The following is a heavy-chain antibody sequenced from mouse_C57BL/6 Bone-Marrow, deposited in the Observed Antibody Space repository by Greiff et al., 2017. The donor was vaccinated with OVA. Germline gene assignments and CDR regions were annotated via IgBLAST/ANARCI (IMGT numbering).Heavy chain of an antibody. CDR3: TEDPFAY. J-gene: IGHJ3*01. CDR2: IDPENGDT. CDR1: GFNIKDDY. Sequence: EVQLQQSGAELVRPGASVKLSCTASGFNIKDDYMHWVKQRPEQGLEWIGWIDPENGDTEYASKFQGKATITADTSSNTAYLQLRSLTSEDTAVYYCTEDPFAYWGQGTLVTVSA. V-gene: IGHV14-4*01.